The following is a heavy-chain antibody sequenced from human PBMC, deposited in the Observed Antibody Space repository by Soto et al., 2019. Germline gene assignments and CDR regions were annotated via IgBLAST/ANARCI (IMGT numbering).Heavy chain of an antibody. CDR1: GFSFSDHY. J-gene: IGHJ4*02. Sequence: EVQLVESGGGLVQPGGSLRLSCVASGFSFSDHYMDWVRQAPGKGLEWVGRTRDKANGYTTEYAASVKGRFTISRDDSKNSLFLQINSLKTEDTAVYYCARVRSRTWTEHAEDYWGQGTLVTVSS. CDR3: ARVRSRTWTEHAEDY. D-gene: IGHD1-1*01. V-gene: IGHV3-72*01. CDR2: TRDKANGYTT.